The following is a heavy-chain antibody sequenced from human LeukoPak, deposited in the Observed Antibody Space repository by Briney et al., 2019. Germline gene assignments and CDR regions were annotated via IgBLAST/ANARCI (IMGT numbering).Heavy chain of an antibody. D-gene: IGHD2-2*01. CDR3: ARARFSTVVVPAASYYYYYMDV. CDR2: IYTSGST. J-gene: IGHJ6*03. V-gene: IGHV4-61*02. CDR1: GGSISSGSYY. Sequence: SETLSLTCTVSGGSISSGSYYWSWIRQPAGKGLEWIGRIYTSGSTNYNPSLKSRVTISVDTSKNQFSLKLSSVTAADTAVYYCARARFSTVVVPAASYYYYYMDVWGKGTTVTVSS.